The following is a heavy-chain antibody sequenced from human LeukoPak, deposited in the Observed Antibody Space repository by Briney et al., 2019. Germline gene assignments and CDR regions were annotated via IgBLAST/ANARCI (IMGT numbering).Heavy chain of an antibody. CDR2: ISAYNGNT. D-gene: IGHD3-3*01. CDR3: ARDHGMFFGVVILRPGWFDP. V-gene: IGHV1-18*01. CDR1: GYTFTSYG. Sequence: GASVKVSCKASGYTFTSYGISWVRQAPGQGLEWMGWISAYNGNTNYAQKLQGRVTMTTDTSTSTAYMELRSLRSDDTAVYYCARDHGMFFGVVILRPGWFDPWGQGTLVTVSS. J-gene: IGHJ5*02.